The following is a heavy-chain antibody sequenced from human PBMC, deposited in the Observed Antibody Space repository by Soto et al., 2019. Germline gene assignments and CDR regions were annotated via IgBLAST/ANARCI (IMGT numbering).Heavy chain of an antibody. Sequence: QMQLVQSGPEVKKPGTSVKVSCKASGFTFTSSAVQWVRQARGQRLEWIGWIVVGSGNTNYAQKFQERVTITRDMSTSTAYMELSSLRSEDTAVYYCAAPTMVRGVIPDPYYYYYGMDVWGQGTTVTVSS. CDR1: GFTFTSSA. D-gene: IGHD3-10*01. J-gene: IGHJ6*02. CDR3: AAPTMVRGVIPDPYYYYYGMDV. V-gene: IGHV1-58*01. CDR2: IVVGSGNT.